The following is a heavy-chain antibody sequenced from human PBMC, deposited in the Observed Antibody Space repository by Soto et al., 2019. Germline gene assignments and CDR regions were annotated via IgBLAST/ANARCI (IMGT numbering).Heavy chain of an antibody. CDR2: INHSGST. V-gene: IGHV4-59*08. Sequence: SETLSLTCTDSGGSISSYYWSWIRQPPGKGLEWIGEINHSGSTNYNPSLKSRVTISVDTSKNQFSLKLSSVTAAETAVYYCARQGITASYYDAFDIWGQGTMVTVS. CDR3: ARQGITASYYDAFDI. D-gene: IGHD1-26*01. CDR1: GGSISSYY. J-gene: IGHJ3*02.